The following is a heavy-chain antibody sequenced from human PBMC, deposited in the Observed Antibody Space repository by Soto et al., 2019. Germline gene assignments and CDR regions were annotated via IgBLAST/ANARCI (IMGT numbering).Heavy chain of an antibody. CDR2: IYYSGST. Sequence: SEALSLTCTVSGGSINIGGYYWSWIRQHPGKGLEWIGYIYYSGSTFYNPSLKSRVTISFDTSKNQFSLKLNSVTAADTAVYYCARTAWHFFDYWGQGTLVTVSS. CDR3: ARTAWHFFDY. J-gene: IGHJ4*02. CDR1: GGSINIGGYY. V-gene: IGHV4-31*03. D-gene: IGHD3-3*02.